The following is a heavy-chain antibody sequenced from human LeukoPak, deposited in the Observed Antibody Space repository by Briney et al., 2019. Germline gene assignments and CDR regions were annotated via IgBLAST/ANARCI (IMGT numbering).Heavy chain of an antibody. CDR1: GGSISSYY. D-gene: IGHD5-24*01. Sequence: PSETLSLTCTVSGGSISSYYWSWIRQPPGKGLEWIGYIYYSGSTNYNPSLKSRVTISVDTSKNQFSLKLSSVTAAETAVYYCASSGWLHKWLISWGQGTMVTVSS. J-gene: IGHJ3*01. CDR3: ASSGWLHKWLIS. V-gene: IGHV4-59*01. CDR2: IYYSGST.